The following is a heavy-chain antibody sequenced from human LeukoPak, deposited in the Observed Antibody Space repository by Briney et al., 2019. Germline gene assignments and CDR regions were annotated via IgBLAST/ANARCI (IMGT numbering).Heavy chain of an antibody. CDR2: ISAYNGNT. Sequence: GASVKVSCKASGYTFTSYGISWVRQAPGQGLEWMGWISAYNGNTNYAQKLQGRVTMTTDTSTSTAYMELRSLRSDDTAVYYCARVNLGANARGPWFDPWGQGTLVTVSS. V-gene: IGHV1-18*01. D-gene: IGHD1-26*01. CDR3: ARVNLGANARGPWFDP. J-gene: IGHJ5*02. CDR1: GYTFTSYG.